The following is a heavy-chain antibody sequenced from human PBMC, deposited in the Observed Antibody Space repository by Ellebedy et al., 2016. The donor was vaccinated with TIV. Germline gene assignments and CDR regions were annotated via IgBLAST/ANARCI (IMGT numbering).Heavy chain of an antibody. CDR2: IHTNSGGT. V-gene: IGHV1-2*04. D-gene: IGHD6-13*01. CDR3: ARGGSSNWYEAFDF. Sequence: AASVKVSCKASGYTFTDYYLHWVRQAPGQGLEWMGWIHTNSGGTNFAQKFQGWVTLTRDTTITTAYMELSSLTSDDTATAVFYCARGGSSNWYEAFDFWGQGTLVTASS. CDR1: GYTFTDYY. J-gene: IGHJ4*02.